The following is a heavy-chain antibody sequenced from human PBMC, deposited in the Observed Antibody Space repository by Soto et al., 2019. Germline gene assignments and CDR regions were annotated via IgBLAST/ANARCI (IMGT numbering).Heavy chain of an antibody. Sequence: QVQLQQWGAGLLKPSETLSLTCAVYGGSFSGYYWSWIRQPPGKGLEWIGEINHSGSTNYNPSLKSRVTISVDTSKNQFSLKLSSVTAADTAVYYCARVESSSWLYYFDYWGQGTLVTVSS. J-gene: IGHJ4*02. CDR1: GGSFSGYY. D-gene: IGHD6-13*01. V-gene: IGHV4-34*01. CDR3: ARVESSSWLYYFDY. CDR2: INHSGST.